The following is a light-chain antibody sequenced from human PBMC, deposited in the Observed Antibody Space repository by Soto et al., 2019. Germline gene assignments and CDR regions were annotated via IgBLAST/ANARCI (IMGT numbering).Light chain of an antibody. V-gene: IGKV1-5*03. Sequence: DIQMTQSPSTLSASVGDRVTITCRASQSISSWLAWYQQKPGKAPKLLIYKASSLEGGVPSRFSGSGSETEFTLTISSLHPDDFATYYCQQYNSYSYTFGQGTRLEIK. CDR3: QQYNSYSYT. J-gene: IGKJ2*01. CDR2: KAS. CDR1: QSISSW.